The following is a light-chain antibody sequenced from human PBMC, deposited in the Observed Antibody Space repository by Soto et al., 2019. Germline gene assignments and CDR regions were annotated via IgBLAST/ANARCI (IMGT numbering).Light chain of an antibody. Sequence: EIVLTQSPGTLSLSPGERATLSCRASQSVSSSYLAWYQQKPGHAPRLLIYGASSRSTGIPYRFSGSGSGTDFTLTISRLEPEDFAVYYCQQYGSSPPWTFGQGTKVEIK. CDR1: QSVSSSY. CDR2: GAS. J-gene: IGKJ1*01. V-gene: IGKV3-20*01. CDR3: QQYGSSPPWT.